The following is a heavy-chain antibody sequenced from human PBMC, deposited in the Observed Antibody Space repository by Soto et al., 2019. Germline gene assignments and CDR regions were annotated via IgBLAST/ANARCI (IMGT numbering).Heavy chain of an antibody. Sequence: ASVKVSCKASGYTFTSCGISWVRQAPGQGLEWMGWISAYNGNTNYAQKLQGRVTMTTDTSTSTAYMELRSLRSDDTAVYYCSRDYDYVWGSYRSRYFDYWGQGTLVTVSS. J-gene: IGHJ4*02. D-gene: IGHD3-16*02. V-gene: IGHV1-18*01. CDR3: SRDYDYVWGSYRSRYFDY. CDR1: GYTFTSCG. CDR2: ISAYNGNT.